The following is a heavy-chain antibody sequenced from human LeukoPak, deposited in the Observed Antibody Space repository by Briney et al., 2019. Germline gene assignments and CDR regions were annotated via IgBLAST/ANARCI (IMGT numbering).Heavy chain of an antibody. CDR3: ARAQSRWADYDY. V-gene: IGHV4-39*07. Sequence: SETLSLTCTVSGGSISSSSYYWGWTRQPPGKGLEWIGSIYYSGSTYYNPSLKSRVTISVDTSKNQFSLKLSSVTAADTAVYYCARAQSRWADYDYWGQGTLVTVSA. CDR2: IYYSGST. J-gene: IGHJ4*02. CDR1: GGSISSSSYY. D-gene: IGHD6-13*01.